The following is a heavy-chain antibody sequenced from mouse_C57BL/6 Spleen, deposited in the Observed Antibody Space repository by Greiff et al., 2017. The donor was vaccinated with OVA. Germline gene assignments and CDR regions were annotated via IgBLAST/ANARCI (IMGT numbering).Heavy chain of an antibody. CDR2: IRNKANGYTT. J-gene: IGHJ2*01. D-gene: IGHD1-1*01. V-gene: IGHV7-3*01. CDR3: ARYLSYYYGSSYFDY. CDR1: GFTFTDYY. Sequence: EVQGVESGGGLVQPGGSLSLSCAASGFTFTDYYMSWVRQPPGQALEWLGFIRNKANGYTTEYSASVKGRFTISRDNSQSILYLQMNALRAEDSATYYCARYLSYYYGSSYFDYWGQGTTLTVSS.